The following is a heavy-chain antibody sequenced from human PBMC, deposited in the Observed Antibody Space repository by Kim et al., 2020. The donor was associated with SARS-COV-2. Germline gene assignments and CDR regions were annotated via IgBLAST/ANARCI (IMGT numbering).Heavy chain of an antibody. V-gene: IGHV4-4*09. J-gene: IGHJ5*02. Sequence: NDNPSLKSRVTIAVDTSKNQFSLKLSSVTAADTAVYYCARRYSYGSPFDPWGQGTLVTVSS. D-gene: IGHD5-18*01. CDR3: ARRYSYGSPFDP.